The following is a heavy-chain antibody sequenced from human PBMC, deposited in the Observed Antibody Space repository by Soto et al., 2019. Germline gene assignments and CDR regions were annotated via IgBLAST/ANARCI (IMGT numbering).Heavy chain of an antibody. CDR3: ARGARTPDY. V-gene: IGHV4-34*01. Sequence: PSETLSLTCAVYGGSLSGYYWSWIRQPPGKGLEWIGEINHSGSTNYNPSLKSRVTISVDTSKNQFSLKLSSVTAADTAVYYCARGARTPDYWGQGTLVTVSS. CDR1: GGSLSGYY. CDR2: INHSGST. J-gene: IGHJ4*02.